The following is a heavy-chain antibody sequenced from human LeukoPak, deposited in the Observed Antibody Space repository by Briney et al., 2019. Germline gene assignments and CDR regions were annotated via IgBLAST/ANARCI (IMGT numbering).Heavy chain of an antibody. D-gene: IGHD3-10*02. Sequence: PGGSLRLSCAASGFTFSSYWMSWVRQAPGKGLEWVSYISSGYPTIYYADSVKGRFTISRDNAKNSLYLQMNSLRAEDTAVYYCAELGITMIGGVWGKGTTVTISS. CDR2: ISSGYPTI. J-gene: IGHJ6*04. V-gene: IGHV3-48*04. CDR1: GFTFSSYW. CDR3: AELGITMIGGV.